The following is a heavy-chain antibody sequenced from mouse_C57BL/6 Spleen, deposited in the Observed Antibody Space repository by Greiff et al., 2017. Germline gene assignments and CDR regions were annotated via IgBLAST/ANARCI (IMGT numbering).Heavy chain of an antibody. J-gene: IGHJ1*03. CDR2: INPNNGGT. CDR3: ARREDWGYFDV. V-gene: IGHV1-18*01. CDR1: GYTFTDYN. Sequence: EVQLQQSGPELVKPGASVKIPCKASGYTFTDYNMDWVKQSHGKSLEWIGDINPNNGGTIYNQKFKGKATLTVDKSSSTAYMELRSLTSEDTAVYYCARREDWGYFDVWGTGTTVTVSS.